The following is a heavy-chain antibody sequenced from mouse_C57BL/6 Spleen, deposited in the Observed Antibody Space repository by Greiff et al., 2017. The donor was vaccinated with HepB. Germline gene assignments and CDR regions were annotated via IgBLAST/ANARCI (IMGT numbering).Heavy chain of an antibody. D-gene: IGHD3-2*02. CDR2: IYPGAGAT. J-gene: IGHJ1*03. V-gene: IGHV1-80*01. CDR3: ARTDSAGPSYGYFDV. CDR1: GYAFSSYW. Sequence: QVQLQQSGAELVKPGASVKISCNASGYAFSSYWMNWVKPRPGKGLEWIGQIYPGAGATNYNGKFKGKATLTADKSSSTAYMQRSSLTSEDSAVYCGARTDSAGPSYGYFDVWGTGTTGTVAA.